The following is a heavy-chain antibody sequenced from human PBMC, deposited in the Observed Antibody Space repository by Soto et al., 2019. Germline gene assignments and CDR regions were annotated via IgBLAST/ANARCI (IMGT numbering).Heavy chain of an antibody. CDR2: ISGSGGST. CDR3: AKDRRIMITFGGVFGAFDI. D-gene: IGHD3-16*01. CDR1: GFTFSSYA. J-gene: IGHJ3*02. V-gene: IGHV3-23*01. Sequence: GGSLRLSCAASGFTFSSYAMSWVRQAPGKGLEWVSAISGSGGSTYYADSVKGRFTISRDNSKNTLYLQMNSLRAEDTAVYYCAKDRRIMITFGGVFGAFDIWGQGTMVTVSS.